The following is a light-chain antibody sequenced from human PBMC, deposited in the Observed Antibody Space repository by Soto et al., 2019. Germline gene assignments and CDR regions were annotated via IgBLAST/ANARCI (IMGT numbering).Light chain of an antibody. V-gene: IGKV3-15*01. J-gene: IGKJ5*01. CDR3: QQRSNWPT. Sequence: EIVMTQSPATLSVSPGERATLSCRAGQNIHTNLAWYQQKPGQAPRLLFYGASTGATGLPARFSGSGSGTEFTLTINSLQAEDCAVYYCQQRSNWPTVGQGTRLEIK. CDR2: GAS. CDR1: QNIHTN.